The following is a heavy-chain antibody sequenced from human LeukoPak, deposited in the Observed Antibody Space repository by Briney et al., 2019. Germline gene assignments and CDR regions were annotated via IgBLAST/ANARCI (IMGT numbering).Heavy chain of an antibody. CDR2: INPSGGST. J-gene: IGHJ4*02. Sequence: GASVKVSCKASGYTFTSYYMHWVRQAPGQGLEWMGIINPSGGSTSYAQKFQGRVTMTRDTSTSTVYMELSSLRSEDTAVYYCARGSYYYDSSGYYRDYWGQGTLVTVSS. D-gene: IGHD3-22*01. CDR3: ARGSYYYDSSGYYRDY. CDR1: GYTFTSYY. V-gene: IGHV1-46*01.